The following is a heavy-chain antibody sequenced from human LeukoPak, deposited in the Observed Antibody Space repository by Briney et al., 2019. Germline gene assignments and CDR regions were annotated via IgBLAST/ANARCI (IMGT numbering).Heavy chain of an antibody. V-gene: IGHV3-23*01. D-gene: IGHD3-9*01. CDR1: GFTFSSYA. Sequence: GWSLTLSCAASGFTFSSYAMSWVRRAPGQGLEWVSAISGSGGSTYYADSVKGRFTIYRDNSKNTLYLQMNSLSAEHTAVYYCAADFDWTGYWGQGTLVTVSS. J-gene: IGHJ4*02. CDR2: ISGSGGST. CDR3: AADFDWTGY.